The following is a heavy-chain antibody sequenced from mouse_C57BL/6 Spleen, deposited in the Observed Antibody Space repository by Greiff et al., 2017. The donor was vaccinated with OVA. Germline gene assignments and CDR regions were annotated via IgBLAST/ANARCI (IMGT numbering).Heavy chain of an antibody. Sequence: VQRVESGAELVRPGASVTLSCKASGYTFTDYEMHWVKQTPVHGLEWIGAIDPETGGTAYNQKFKGKAILTADKSSSTAYMELRSLTSEDSAVYYCTRGGIGSDYWGQGTTLTVSS. V-gene: IGHV1-15*01. CDR3: TRGGIGSDY. CDR2: IDPETGGT. CDR1: GYTFTDYE. J-gene: IGHJ2*01.